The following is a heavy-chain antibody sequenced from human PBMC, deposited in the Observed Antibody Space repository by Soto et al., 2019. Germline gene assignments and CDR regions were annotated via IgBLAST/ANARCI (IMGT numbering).Heavy chain of an antibody. D-gene: IGHD2-2*01. V-gene: IGHV3-11*01. Sequence: PGGSLRLSCAASGFTFSDYYMSWIRQAPGKGLEWVSYISSSGSTIYYADSVKGRFTISRDNAKNSLYLQMNSLRAEDTAVYYCAITFPVVPAAMPEYFQHWGQGTLVTVSS. CDR2: ISSSGSTI. CDR3: AITFPVVPAAMPEYFQH. CDR1: GFTFSDYY. J-gene: IGHJ1*01.